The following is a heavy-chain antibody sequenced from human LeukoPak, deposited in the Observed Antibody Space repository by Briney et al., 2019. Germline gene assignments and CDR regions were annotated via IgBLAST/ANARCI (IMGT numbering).Heavy chain of an antibody. CDR3: TITTTGYSSGQYPGWPADH. CDR1: GFPFNNYA. D-gene: IGHD3-22*01. V-gene: IGHV3-23*01. Sequence: GGSLRLSCTASGFPFNNYAMYWVRQAPRKGLEWVAGIFGSGGSAHYADSVKGRFTISRDNSKNTVYLQMDSLRGEDTAVYYCTITTTGYSSGQYPGWPADHWGQGALVTVSS. CDR2: IFGSGGSA. J-gene: IGHJ4*02.